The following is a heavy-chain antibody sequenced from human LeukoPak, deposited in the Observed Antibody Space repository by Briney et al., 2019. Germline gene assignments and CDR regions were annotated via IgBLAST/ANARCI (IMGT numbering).Heavy chain of an antibody. V-gene: IGHV3-30*18. CDR2: ISYDGNSQ. J-gene: IGHJ4*02. D-gene: IGHD2-2*03. CDR1: GFTFSSYG. Sequence: PGGSLRLSCAASGFTFSSYGIHWVRQAPGRGLEWVAAISYDGNSQHYGAPVKGRFTISRDNSKNTVYLQINTLRTDDAAIYYCAKPYPTLTTSAVLDNWGQGTLVTVSS. CDR3: AKPYPTLTTSAVLDN.